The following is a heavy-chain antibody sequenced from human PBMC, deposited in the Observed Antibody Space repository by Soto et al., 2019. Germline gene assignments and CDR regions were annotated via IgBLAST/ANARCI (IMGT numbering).Heavy chain of an antibody. V-gene: IGHV5-51*01. CDR3: ARQGAGYGSGSYNNF. D-gene: IGHD3-10*01. CDR2: IYPGDSDT. J-gene: IGHJ4*01. CDR1: GYTFTNYW. Sequence: GESLKISCKAFGYTFTNYWIAWVRQVPGKGLEWMGIIYPGDSDTRYSPSFQGQVTISADKSISTAYLQWSSLKASDSAMYYCARQGAGYGSGSYNNFWGQGTLVTVSS.